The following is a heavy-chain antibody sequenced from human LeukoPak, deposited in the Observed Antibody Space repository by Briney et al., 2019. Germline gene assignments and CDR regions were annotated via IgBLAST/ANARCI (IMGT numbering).Heavy chain of an antibody. Sequence: VKISCKVSGYTFTDYYMHWVQQAPGKGLEWMGLVDPEDGETIYAEKFQGRVTTTADTSTDTAYRELSSLRSEDTAVYYCATKYGSGSRPLDYWGQGTLVTVSS. D-gene: IGHD3-10*01. CDR1: GYTFTDYY. CDR3: ATKYGSGSRPLDY. CDR2: VDPEDGET. V-gene: IGHV1-69-2*01. J-gene: IGHJ4*02.